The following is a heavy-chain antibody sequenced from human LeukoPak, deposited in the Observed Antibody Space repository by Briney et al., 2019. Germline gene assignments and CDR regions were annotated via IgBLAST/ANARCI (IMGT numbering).Heavy chain of an antibody. D-gene: IGHD3-10*01. V-gene: IGHV4-38-2*02. J-gene: IGHJ5*02. Sequence: LETLSLTCTVSGYSISSGYYWGWIRQPPGKGLEWIGSIYHSGSTYYNPSLKSRVTISVDTSKNQFSLKLSSVTVADTAVYYCARNRYYYGSGNYGVPNWFDPWGQGTLVTVSS. CDR2: IYHSGST. CDR1: GYSISSGYY. CDR3: ARNRYYYGSGNYGVPNWFDP.